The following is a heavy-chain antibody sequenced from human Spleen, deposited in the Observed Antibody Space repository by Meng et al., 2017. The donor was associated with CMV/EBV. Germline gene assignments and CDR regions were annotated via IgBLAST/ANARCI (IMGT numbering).Heavy chain of an antibody. CDR3: ARRDSGSYYYYGMDV. D-gene: IGHD1-26*01. CDR1: GYTFTSYD. V-gene: IGHV1-8*01. J-gene: IGHJ6*02. CDR2: MNPNSGNT. Sequence: ASVKVSCKASGYTFTSYDINWVRQATGQGLEWMGWMNPNSGNTGYAQKFQGRVTMTRDTSISTAYMELSRLRSDDTAVYYCARRDSGSYYYYGMDVWGQGTTVTVSS.